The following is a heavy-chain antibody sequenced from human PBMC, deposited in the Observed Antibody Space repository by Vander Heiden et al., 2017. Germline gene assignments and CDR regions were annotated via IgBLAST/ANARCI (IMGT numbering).Heavy chain of an antibody. J-gene: IGHJ4*02. Sequence: QVQLQQWGAGLLKPSETLSLTCAVYGGSFSGYYWSWIRQPPGKGLEWIGEINHSGSTNYNPSLKSRVTISVDTSKNQFSLKLSSVTAADTAVYYCARSTTNYGGNSGYWGQGTLVTVSS. CDR1: GGSFSGYY. D-gene: IGHD4-17*01. CDR3: ARSTTNYGGNSGY. V-gene: IGHV4-34*01. CDR2: INHSGST.